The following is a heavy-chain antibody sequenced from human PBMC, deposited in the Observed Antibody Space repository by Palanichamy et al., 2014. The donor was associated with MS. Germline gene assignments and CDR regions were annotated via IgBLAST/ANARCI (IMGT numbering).Heavy chain of an antibody. CDR3: AREFSSGRFDY. CDR2: IKQDGSEK. D-gene: IGHD6-25*01. CDR1: GFTFTTYW. Sequence: EVQLVESGGGLVQPGGSLRLSCAASGFTFTTYWMSWVRLAPGEGLEWVANIKQDGSEKYFRDSVKGRFTISRDNAKNSLCLQMNSLRAEDTAVYYCAREFSSGRFDYWGQGTLVTVSS. V-gene: IGHV3-7*03. J-gene: IGHJ4*02.